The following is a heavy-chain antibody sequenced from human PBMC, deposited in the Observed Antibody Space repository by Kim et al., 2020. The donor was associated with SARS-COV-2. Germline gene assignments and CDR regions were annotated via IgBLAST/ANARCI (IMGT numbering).Heavy chain of an antibody. CDR3: ARDPPLVAGYCDALDI. Sequence: GGSLRLSCAASGFTFSASAMHWVRQASGRGLEWVCRIRSRTNNYSSTYAASVKGMFTISRDDSRNTAYLQRNSLKMEDTGVYYCARDPPLVAGYCDALDIWGQGTMVTVSS. J-gene: IGHJ3*02. CDR2: IRSRTNNYSS. CDR1: GFTFSASA. V-gene: IGHV3-73*01. D-gene: IGHD2-2*03.